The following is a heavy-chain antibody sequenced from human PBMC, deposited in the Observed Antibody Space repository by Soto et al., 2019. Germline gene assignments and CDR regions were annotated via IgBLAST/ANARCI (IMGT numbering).Heavy chain of an antibody. CDR3: AHGSGWLSDQ. J-gene: IGHJ4*02. V-gene: IGHV2-5*02. CDR1: GFSLDTFAVG. CDR2: IYWDDTK. Sequence: QITLKESGPTLVKPTQTLTLTCTFSGFSLDTFAVGVNWIRQPPGKPLEWLALIYWDDTKHYSSSLRNRLTITKDTSKNQVVLTMTNMDTVDTATYYCAHGSGWLSDQWGQGTLVTVSS. D-gene: IGHD6-19*01.